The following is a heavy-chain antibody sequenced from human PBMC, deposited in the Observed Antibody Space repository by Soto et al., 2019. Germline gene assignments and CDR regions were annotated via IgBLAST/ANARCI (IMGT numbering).Heavy chain of an antibody. V-gene: IGHV1-18*01. D-gene: IGHD3-22*01. CDR2: ITSHNGNT. J-gene: IGHJ2*01. Sequence: QVQLVQSGAEVKKPGASVKVSCKASGYTFTTFGISWVRQAPGQGLEWMGWITSHNGNTNYAQNVQGRITMTADTSTSTVYMEIRTLRSGDTAVYYCAGGGQAYYDSSSYSHCRYFDIWGRGNLVTVSA. CDR1: GYTFTTFG. CDR3: AGGGQAYYDSSSYSHCRYFDI.